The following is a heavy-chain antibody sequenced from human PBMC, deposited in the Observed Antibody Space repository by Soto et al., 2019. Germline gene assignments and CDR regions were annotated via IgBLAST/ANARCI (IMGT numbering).Heavy chain of an antibody. V-gene: IGHV3-23*01. J-gene: IGHJ4*02. D-gene: IGHD3-22*01. CDR1: GFTFSSYA. Sequence: GGSLRLSCAASGFTFSSYAMSWVRQAPGKGLEWVSAISGSGGSTYYADSVKGRFTISRDNSKKTRYLKMNSLRAEDTAVYYCAKDRLEPYYYDSSGYYGFSDYWGQGTLVTVSS. CDR3: AKDRLEPYYYDSSGYYGFSDY. CDR2: ISGSGGST.